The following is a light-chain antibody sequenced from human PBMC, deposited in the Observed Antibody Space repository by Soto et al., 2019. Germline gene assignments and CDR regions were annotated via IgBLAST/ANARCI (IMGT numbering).Light chain of an antibody. Sequence: QSVLTQPASVSGSPGQSITISCTGTSSDVGGYNYVSWYQQHPGKAPKLMIYEVSNRPSGVSNRFSGSKSGNTASLTISGLQAEDEADYYCSSYAGTYTPVVFGGGTKLTVL. V-gene: IGLV2-14*01. CDR3: SSYAGTYTPVV. CDR2: EVS. CDR1: SSDVGGYNY. J-gene: IGLJ2*01.